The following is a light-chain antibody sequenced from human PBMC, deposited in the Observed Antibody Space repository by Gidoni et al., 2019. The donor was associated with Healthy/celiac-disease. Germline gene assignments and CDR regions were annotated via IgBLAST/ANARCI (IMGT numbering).Light chain of an antibody. CDR3: QQRSNWPPLT. Sequence: EIVLTQSPATLSLSPGESATLSCRASQSVSSYLAWYQQKPGQAPRLLIYDASNRATGIPARCSGSGSGTEFTLTISSLEPEDFAVYYCQQRSNWPPLTFGGGTKVEIK. J-gene: IGKJ4*01. V-gene: IGKV3-11*01. CDR2: DAS. CDR1: QSVSSY.